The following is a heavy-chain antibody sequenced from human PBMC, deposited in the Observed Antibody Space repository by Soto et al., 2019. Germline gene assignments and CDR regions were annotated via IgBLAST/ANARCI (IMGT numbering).Heavy chain of an antibody. CDR3: ARRSIVVVVAATGGDDY. V-gene: IGHV3-23*01. D-gene: IGHD2-15*01. CDR1: GFTFSNYA. Sequence: PGGSLRLSCAASGFTFSNYAMSWVRQAPGKGLEWVSAISGSGGSTYYADSVKGRFTISRDNSKNTLYLQMNSLRAEDTAVYYCARRSIVVVVAATGGDDYWGQGTLVTVSS. CDR2: ISGSGGST. J-gene: IGHJ4*02.